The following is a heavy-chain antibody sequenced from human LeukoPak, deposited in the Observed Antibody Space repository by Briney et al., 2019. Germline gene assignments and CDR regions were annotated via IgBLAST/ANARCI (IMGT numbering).Heavy chain of an antibody. D-gene: IGHD2-2*01. Sequence: PSETLSLTCAVYGGSFSGYYWSWIRQPPGKGLEWIGEINHSGSTNYNPSLKSRVTISVDTSKNQFSLKLSSVTAADTAVYYCARGGMDEPNIVVVPAAVKRVFDYWGQGTLVTVSS. V-gene: IGHV4-34*01. CDR1: GGSFSGYY. CDR3: ARGGMDEPNIVVVPAAVKRVFDY. CDR2: INHSGST. J-gene: IGHJ4*02.